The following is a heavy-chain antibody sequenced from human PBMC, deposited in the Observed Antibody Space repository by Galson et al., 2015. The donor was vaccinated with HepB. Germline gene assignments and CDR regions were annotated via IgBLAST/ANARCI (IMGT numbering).Heavy chain of an antibody. CDR1: GYSFTSYW. Sequence: QSGAEVKKPGESLKISCKGSGYSFTSYWIGWVRQMPGKGLEWMGIIYPGDSDTRYSPSFQGQVTISADKSISTAYLQWSSLKASDTAMYYCARTAAHVDYYYYGMDVWGQGTTVTVTS. V-gene: IGHV5-51*01. J-gene: IGHJ6*02. D-gene: IGHD6-13*01. CDR3: ARTAAHVDYYYYGMDV. CDR2: IYPGDSDT.